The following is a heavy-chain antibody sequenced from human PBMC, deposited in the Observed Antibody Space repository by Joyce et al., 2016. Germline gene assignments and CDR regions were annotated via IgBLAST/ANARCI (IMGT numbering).Heavy chain of an antibody. Sequence: QVQLVESGGGVVQPGRSLRLSCVASGLTLSNYGVHWVRQAPGKGLEWVAVISYDGIYKYYADSVKGRFTISRDNSKNTVFLEMNSLRTEDTAVYYCAKILTATYSSGWFLDYWGQGTLVTVSS. D-gene: IGHD6-25*01. V-gene: IGHV3-30*18. CDR2: ISYDGIYK. J-gene: IGHJ4*02. CDR3: AKILTATYSSGWFLDY. CDR1: GLTLSNYG.